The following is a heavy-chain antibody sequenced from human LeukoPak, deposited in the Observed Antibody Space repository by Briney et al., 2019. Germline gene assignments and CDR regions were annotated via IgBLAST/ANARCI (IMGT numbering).Heavy chain of an antibody. V-gene: IGHV3-7*01. CDR3: ARLLHYGSSGYRPVDC. J-gene: IGHJ4*02. CDR1: GFTFGSHS. CDR2: VKEDGSEK. Sequence: GGSLRLSCAASGFTFGSHSMSWVRQAPGKGLEWVANVKEDGSEKNYVDSVKGRFTISRDNAISSLYLQMNSLRAEDTDVYFCARLLHYGSSGYRPVDCWGQGTLVTVSS. D-gene: IGHD3-22*01.